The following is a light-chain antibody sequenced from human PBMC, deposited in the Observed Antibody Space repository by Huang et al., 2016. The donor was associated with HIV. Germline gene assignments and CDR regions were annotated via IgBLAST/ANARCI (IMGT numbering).Light chain of an antibody. CDR3: QQCPSTPLFT. V-gene: IGKV1-39*01. CDR1: QNISNY. Sequence: DIEMTQSPPSLSASVGDRVTITCRASQNISNYLNWYQHKPGKVPKLQIYAASSLHSGVPSRFSGSGSGTHFTLTISSLQPEDFAIYYCQQCPSTPLFTFGPGTKVDMK. J-gene: IGKJ3*01. CDR2: AAS.